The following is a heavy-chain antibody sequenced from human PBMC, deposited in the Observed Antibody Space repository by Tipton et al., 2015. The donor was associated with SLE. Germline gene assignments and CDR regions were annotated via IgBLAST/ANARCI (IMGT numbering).Heavy chain of an antibody. Sequence: LRLSCAVYGGSFSNYYWSWFRQPPGKGLEWIGEINHSGSANYSPSPKSRVTRSVDTSENQFSLKLSSVTAADTAVYYCARPKIAAAGKGVFDYWGQGTLVTVSS. D-gene: IGHD6-13*01. CDR2: INHSGSA. J-gene: IGHJ4*02. CDR3: ARPKIAAAGKGVFDY. CDR1: GGSFSNYY. V-gene: IGHV4-34*01.